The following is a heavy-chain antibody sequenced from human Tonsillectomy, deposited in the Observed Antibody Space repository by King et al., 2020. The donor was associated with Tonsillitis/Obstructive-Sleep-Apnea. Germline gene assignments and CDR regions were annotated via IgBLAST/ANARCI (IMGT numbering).Heavy chain of an antibody. V-gene: IGHV3-33*01. CDR1: GFMFNTYG. J-gene: IGHJ4*02. D-gene: IGHD7-27*01. Sequence: VQLVESGGGVVQPGRSLRLSCTASGFMFNTYGMHWVRQAPGQGLEWVAVIWYVASYKKYADSVKGRFTISRENSKNTLYLQMNSLRAEDTAVYYCARDVGTFDYWGQGTLVTVSS. CDR2: IWYVASYK. CDR3: ARDVGTFDY.